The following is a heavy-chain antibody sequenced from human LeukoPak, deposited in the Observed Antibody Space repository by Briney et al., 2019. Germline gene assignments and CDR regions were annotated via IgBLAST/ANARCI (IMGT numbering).Heavy chain of an antibody. Sequence: ASETLSLTCTVSGGSISSDNYQWSWIRQPPGKGLEWIVYINYSGSTYYNPSPKSGVTISVYMSKNHFSLKLSSGTAADTAVYYCARYGSGNTWFDPWGQGTLVTVSS. V-gene: IGHV4-30-4*01. J-gene: IGHJ5*02. CDR3: ARYGSGNTWFDP. CDR1: GGSISSDNYQ. D-gene: IGHD3-10*01. CDR2: INYSGST.